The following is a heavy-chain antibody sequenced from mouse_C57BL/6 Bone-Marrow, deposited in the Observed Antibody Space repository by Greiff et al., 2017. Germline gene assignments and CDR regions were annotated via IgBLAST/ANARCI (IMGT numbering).Heavy chain of an antibody. CDR2: IDPETGGT. Sequence: LVESGAELVRPGASVTLSCKASGYTFTDYEMHWVKQTPVHGLEWIGAIDPETGGTAYNQKFKGKAILTADKSSSTAYMELRSLTSEDSAVYYCTRYYYGWYFDVWGTGTTVTVSS. D-gene: IGHD2-1*01. J-gene: IGHJ1*03. CDR1: GYTFTDYE. CDR3: TRYYYGWYFDV. V-gene: IGHV1-15*01.